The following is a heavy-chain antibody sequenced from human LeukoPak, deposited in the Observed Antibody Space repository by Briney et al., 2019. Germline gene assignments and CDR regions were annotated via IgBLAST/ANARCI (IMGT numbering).Heavy chain of an antibody. CDR2: INHSGST. Sequence: KPSETLSLTCAVYGGSFSGYYWSWIRQPPGKGLEWIGEINHSGSTNYNPSLKSRVAISVDTSNNQFSLKLSSVTAADTAVYYCARERGYNSGGVDYWGQGTLVTVSS. V-gene: IGHV4-34*01. D-gene: IGHD6-19*01. CDR1: GGSFSGYY. CDR3: ARERGYNSGGVDY. J-gene: IGHJ4*02.